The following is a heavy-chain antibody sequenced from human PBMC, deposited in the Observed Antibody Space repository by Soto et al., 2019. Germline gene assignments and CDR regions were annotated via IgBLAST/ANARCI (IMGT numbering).Heavy chain of an antibody. CDR2: ISGSGGST. D-gene: IGHD3-10*01. J-gene: IGHJ5*02. CDR1: GFTFSSYA. CDR3: AKGLIGTMVRGVIHWFDP. Sequence: GGSLRLSCAASGFTFSSYAMSWVRQAPGKGLEWVSAISGSGGSTYYADSVKGRFTISRDNSKNTLYLQMNSRRAEDTAVYYCAKGLIGTMVRGVIHWFDPWGQGTLVTVSS. V-gene: IGHV3-23*01.